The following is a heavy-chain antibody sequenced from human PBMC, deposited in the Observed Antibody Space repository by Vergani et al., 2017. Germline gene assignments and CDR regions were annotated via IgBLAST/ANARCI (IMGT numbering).Heavy chain of an antibody. CDR3: TREWAVDAANDWLDP. CDR2: LYYSGRT. CDR1: NDSVSNTFYY. J-gene: IGHJ5*02. D-gene: IGHD2-15*01. V-gene: IGHV4-39*01. Sequence: QVQLQESGPGLVKPSETLSLTCTVTNDSVSNTFYYWGWIRQTPGKGLEWIGSLYYSGRTYYNPSLESRVTMAVDTSKSQFSLKLSCVTAADTAVYYFTREWAVDAANDWLDPWGKGTLVTVSS.